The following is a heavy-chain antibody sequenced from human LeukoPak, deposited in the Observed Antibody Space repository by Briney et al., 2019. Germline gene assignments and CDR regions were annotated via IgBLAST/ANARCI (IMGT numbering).Heavy chain of an antibody. CDR3: AKDRGYSYGYEAYYGMDV. D-gene: IGHD5-18*01. CDR2: ILYDGSNK. V-gene: IGHV3-30*18. J-gene: IGHJ6*02. CDR1: GVTFSSYG. Sequence: GGSLRLSCAASGVTFSSYGMHWVRQAPGEGLEWVAVILYDGSNKYYADSVKGRFTISRDNSKNTLYLQMNSLRAEDTAVYYCAKDRGYSYGYEAYYGMDVWGQGTTVTVSS.